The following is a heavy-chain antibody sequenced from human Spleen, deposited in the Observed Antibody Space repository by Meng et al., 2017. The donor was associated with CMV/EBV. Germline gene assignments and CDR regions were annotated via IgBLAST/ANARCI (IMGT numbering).Heavy chain of an antibody. Sequence: GGSLRLSCAASGFTFSSYAMSWVRQAPGKGLEWVSVIYNGGSSTYYADSVKGRFTISRENSKNTLYLQMNSLRAEDTAVYFCAKLDTAMVPYYNMDVWGQGTTVTVSS. CDR1: GFTFSSYA. J-gene: IGHJ6*02. CDR3: AKLDTAMVPYYNMDV. D-gene: IGHD5-18*01. V-gene: IGHV3-23*03. CDR2: IYNGGSST.